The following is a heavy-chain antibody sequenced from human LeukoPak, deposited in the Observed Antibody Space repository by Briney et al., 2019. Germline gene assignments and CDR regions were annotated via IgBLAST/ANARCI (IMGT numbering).Heavy chain of an antibody. CDR2: INPSGGST. CDR1: GYTFTSYY. Sequence: ASVKVSCKASGYTFTSYYMHWVRQAPGQGLEWMGIINPSGGSTSYAQKFQGRVTMTRDTSTMTVYMELSSLRSEDTAVYYCVKAHGDYYFDYWGQRTLDSVSS. CDR3: VKAHGDYYFDY. D-gene: IGHD4-17*01. J-gene: IGHJ4*02. V-gene: IGHV1-46*01.